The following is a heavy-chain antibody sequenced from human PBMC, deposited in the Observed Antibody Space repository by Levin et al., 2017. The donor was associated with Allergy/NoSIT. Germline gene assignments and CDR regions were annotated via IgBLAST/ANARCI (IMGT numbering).Heavy chain of an antibody. CDR2: VSGSGGTT. Sequence: LSLTCAASGFTFSSYAMSWVRQAPGKGLEWVSSVSGSGGTTFHADSVKGRFTISRDNSKNTLSVQMNTLRAEDTATYYCAKAASRYQLLAAMDVWGQGTTVTVSS. CDR1: GFTFSSYA. CDR3: AKAASRYQLLAAMDV. V-gene: IGHV3-23*01. D-gene: IGHD2-2*01. J-gene: IGHJ6*02.